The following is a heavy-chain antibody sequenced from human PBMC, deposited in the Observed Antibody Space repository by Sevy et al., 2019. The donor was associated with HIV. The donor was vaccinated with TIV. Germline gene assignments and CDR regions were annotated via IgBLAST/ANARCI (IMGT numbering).Heavy chain of an antibody. V-gene: IGHV3-23*01. CDR1: GFTFSRND. J-gene: IGHJ6*02. CDR2: ITSSGGST. Sequence: GGSLRLSCAASGFTFSRNDMSWVRQAPGKGLEWASGITSSGGSTYYADSVKGRFTISRDNSKNTLYLQMNSLRVEDTAVYYCAKVGYCSSTSCYSIYYGMDVWGQGTTVTVSS. D-gene: IGHD2-2*02. CDR3: AKVGYCSSTSCYSIYYGMDV.